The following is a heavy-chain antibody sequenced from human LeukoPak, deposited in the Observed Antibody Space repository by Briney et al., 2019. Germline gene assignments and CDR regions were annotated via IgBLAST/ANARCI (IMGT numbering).Heavy chain of an antibody. D-gene: IGHD3-10*01. CDR2: IFPGDFNT. Sequence: GESLKISCQGSGYNFTSYWIGWVRPMPGKGVEWMGVIFPGDFNTRYMPSFQGLVTISADTSINTVYLQWNNLKASDTAMYYCAREGYGSGDVWGQGTLVAVSS. J-gene: IGHJ4*02. CDR1: GYNFTSYW. CDR3: AREGYGSGDV. V-gene: IGHV5-51*01.